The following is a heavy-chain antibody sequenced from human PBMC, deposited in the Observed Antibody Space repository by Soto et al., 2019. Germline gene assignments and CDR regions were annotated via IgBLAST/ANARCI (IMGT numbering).Heavy chain of an antibody. CDR3: ARNYGSGTRHWD. CDR1: GGSISSSYYY. D-gene: IGHD3-10*01. Sequence: QLQLQESGPGLVKPSETLSLTCTVSGGSISSSYYYWVWIRQPPGKGLEWIGSIYYSEIPYYNPSLQSRVTISVDTSKNQFSLKLSSVTAADTAMYYCARNYGSGTRHWDWGQGSLVTVSS. J-gene: IGHJ4*02. V-gene: IGHV4-39*01. CDR2: IYYSEIP.